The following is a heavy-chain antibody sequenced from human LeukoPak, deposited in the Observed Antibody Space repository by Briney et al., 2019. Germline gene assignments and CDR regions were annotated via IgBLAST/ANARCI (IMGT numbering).Heavy chain of an antibody. D-gene: IGHD3-3*01. CDR2: IYPGDSDT. J-gene: IGHJ6*03. V-gene: IGHV5-51*01. CDR1: GYSFTNYW. CDR3: ARLVPSGSITIFGVVIPRDYYYYMDV. Sequence: GESLKFSCKGSGYSFTNYWIGWVRQMPGKGLEWMGIIYPGDSDTTYSPSFQGQVTISADKSISTAYLQWSSLKASDTAMYYCARLVPSGSITIFGVVIPRDYYYYMDVWGKGTTVTVSS.